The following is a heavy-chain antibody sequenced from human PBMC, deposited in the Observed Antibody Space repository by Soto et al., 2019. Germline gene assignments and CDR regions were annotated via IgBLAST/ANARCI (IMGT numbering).Heavy chain of an antibody. D-gene: IGHD3-22*01. J-gene: IGHJ6*02. CDR2: IIPVFGLV. CDR3: AGGHIVVVGSRAYYGMDV. Sequence: QVHLLLQSGAEVKKPGSSVKVSCKASGGTPSNSAISWVRQAPGQGLEWMGGIIPVFGLVKYAQNFQGRVTITADESTNKAYMELSSLRPEDTAVYYCAGGHIVVVGSRAYYGMDVWGQGTTVTVSS. CDR1: GGTPSNSA. V-gene: IGHV1-69*01.